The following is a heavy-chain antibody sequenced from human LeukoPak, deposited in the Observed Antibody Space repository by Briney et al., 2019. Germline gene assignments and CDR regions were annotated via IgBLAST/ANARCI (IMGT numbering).Heavy chain of an antibody. Sequence: PGRSLRLSCAASGFTFSSYAMHWVRQAPGKGLDLEAVISYDGSNKYYADSVKCRFTISRDNSKNTLYLQMNSLRAEDTAVYYCARPGYLVVQGYFDYWGQGTLVTVSS. V-gene: IGHV3-30*04. D-gene: IGHD2-15*01. CDR3: ARPGYLVVQGYFDY. J-gene: IGHJ4*02. CDR2: ISYDGSNK. CDR1: GFTFSSYA.